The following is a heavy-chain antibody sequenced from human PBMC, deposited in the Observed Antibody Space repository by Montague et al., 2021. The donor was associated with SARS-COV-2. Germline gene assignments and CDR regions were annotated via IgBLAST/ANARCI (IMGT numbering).Heavy chain of an antibody. Sequence: PALVKSTQTLTLTCTFSGFSLSTSGVGVGWIRQPPGKALEWLALIYWXDDKRYSPSLKSRLTITKDTSKNQVVLTMTNMDPVDTATYYCAHRRVEILGPYFDYWGQGTPVTVSS. CDR1: GFSLSTSGVG. CDR2: IYWXDDK. CDR3: AHRRVEILGPYFDY. D-gene: IGHD3/OR15-3a*01. J-gene: IGHJ4*02. V-gene: IGHV2-5*02.